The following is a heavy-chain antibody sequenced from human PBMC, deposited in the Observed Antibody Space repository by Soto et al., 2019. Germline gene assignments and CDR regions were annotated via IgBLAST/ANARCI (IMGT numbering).Heavy chain of an antibody. CDR1: GGSISSSNYY. CDR2: IYYSGST. V-gene: IGHV4-39*01. Sequence: QLQLQESGPGLAKPSETLSLTCTVSGGSISSSNYYWGWIRQSPGKGLEWIGSIYYSGSTYSNPSLRSRVTISVDTSKKQCSLKLSSVTAADTAVYYCALHTPSIQVAGTGFDYWGQGTLVTVSS. D-gene: IGHD6-19*01. CDR3: ALHTPSIQVAGTGFDY. J-gene: IGHJ4*02.